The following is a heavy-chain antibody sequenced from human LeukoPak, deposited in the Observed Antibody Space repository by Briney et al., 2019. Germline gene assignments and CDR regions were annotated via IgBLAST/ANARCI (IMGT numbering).Heavy chain of an antibody. D-gene: IGHD1-26*01. CDR2: ISGRSDRT. CDR1: GFTFSNYA. J-gene: IGHJ4*02. CDR3: ARPREGDSESYIDFEY. Sequence: GGSLRLSCAASGFTFSNYAMNWVRQAPGKGLEWVSGISGRSDRTFYGDSVKGWFTVSRDTSKNRLYLEMSSLRAEDTAVYYCARPREGDSESYIDFEYWGQGILVTVSS. V-gene: IGHV3-23*01.